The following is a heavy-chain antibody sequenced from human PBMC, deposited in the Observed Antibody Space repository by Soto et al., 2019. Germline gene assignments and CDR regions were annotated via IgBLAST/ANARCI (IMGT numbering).Heavy chain of an antibody. V-gene: IGHV3-21*01. Sequence: GSLRLSCAASGFTFSSYSMNWVRQAPGKGLEWVSSISSSSSYIYYADSVKGRFTISRDNAKNSLYLQMNSLRAEDTAVYYCARIGPAAIDAFDIWGQGTMVTVSS. D-gene: IGHD2-2*01. CDR1: GFTFSSYS. CDR2: ISSSSSYI. CDR3: ARIGPAAIDAFDI. J-gene: IGHJ3*02.